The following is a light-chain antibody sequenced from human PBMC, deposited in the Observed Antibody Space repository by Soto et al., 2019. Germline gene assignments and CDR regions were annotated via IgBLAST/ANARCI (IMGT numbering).Light chain of an antibody. CDR3: QQYDSSSWT. CDR1: QSVSSSY. Sequence: IVLTQSPGTLSLAPGERATLSCRASQSVSSSYLVWYQQKPGQAPRLLIYGASSRATGIPDRFSGSGSGTDFTLTISRLEPEDFAVYYCQQYDSSSWTFGQGTKVEIK. V-gene: IGKV3-20*01. CDR2: GAS. J-gene: IGKJ1*01.